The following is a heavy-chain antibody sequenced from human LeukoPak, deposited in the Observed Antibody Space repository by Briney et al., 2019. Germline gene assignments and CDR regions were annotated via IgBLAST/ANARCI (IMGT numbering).Heavy chain of an antibody. CDR1: GGSISSSSYY. V-gene: IGHV4-39*07. J-gene: IGHJ5*02. D-gene: IGHD1-14*01. CDR2: IHYSGST. Sequence: SETLSLTCTVSGGSISSSSYYWGWIRQPPGKGLEWIGSIHYSGSTNYNPSLKSRVTISVDTSKNQFSLKLSSVTAADTAVYYCARGGPVYLVWFDPWGQGTLVTVSS. CDR3: ARGGPVYLVWFDP.